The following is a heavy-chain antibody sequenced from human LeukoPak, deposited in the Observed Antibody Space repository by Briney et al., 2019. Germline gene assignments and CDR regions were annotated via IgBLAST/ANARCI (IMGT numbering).Heavy chain of an antibody. D-gene: IGHD1-26*01. V-gene: IGHV4-39*07. CDR2: IYYSGSP. CDR1: GGSISSSSYS. J-gene: IGHJ5*02. Sequence: SETLSLTCTVSGGSISSSSYSWGWIRQPPGKALEWLGSIYYSGSPYYNPSLKSRVTISVDTSKNQFSLKLSSVTAADTAVYYCARVPVNIWENWFDPWGQGTLVTVSS. CDR3: ARVPVNIWENWFDP.